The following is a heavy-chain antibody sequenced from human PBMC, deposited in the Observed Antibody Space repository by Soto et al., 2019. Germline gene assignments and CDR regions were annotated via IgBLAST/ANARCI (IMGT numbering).Heavy chain of an antibody. D-gene: IGHD3-3*01. CDR2: ISSSGSNT. CDR1: GLTFSNYA. J-gene: IGHJ4*02. V-gene: IGHV3-23*01. CDR3: ARAPSGITNNY. Sequence: GGSLRLSCAATGLTFSNYAMTWVRQAPGKGLEWVSSISSSGSNTYYADSVKGRFTLSRDNSKNTLYLQMNSLRAEDTAVYYCARAPSGITNNYWGQGTLVTVS.